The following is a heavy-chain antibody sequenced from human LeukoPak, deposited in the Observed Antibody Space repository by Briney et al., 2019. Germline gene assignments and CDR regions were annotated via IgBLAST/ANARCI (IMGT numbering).Heavy chain of an antibody. CDR3: ARRGIAAAKRGFDP. V-gene: IGHV3-11*01. Sequence: KPGGSLRLSCAASGFTFSDYYMSWIRQAPGKGQEWVSYISSSGSTIYYADSVKGRFTISRDNAKNSLYLQMNSLRAEDTAVYYCARRGIAAAKRGFDPWGQGTLVTVSS. CDR1: GFTFSDYY. CDR2: ISSSGSTI. J-gene: IGHJ5*02. D-gene: IGHD6-13*01.